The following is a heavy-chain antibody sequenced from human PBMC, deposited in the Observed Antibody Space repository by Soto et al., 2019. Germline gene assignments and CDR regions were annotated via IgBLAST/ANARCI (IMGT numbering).Heavy chain of an antibody. V-gene: IGHV3-15*07. CDR1: GFTFSNAW. J-gene: IGHJ6*02. CDR2: IKSKTDGGTT. Sequence: PGGSLRLSCAASGFTFSNAWMNWVRQAPGKGLEWVGRIKSKTDGGTTDYAAPVKGRFTISRDDSKNTLYLQMNSLKTEDTAVYYCTTGFTFFGVVIMDYYYYGMDVWGQGPRSPSP. D-gene: IGHD3-3*01. CDR3: TTGFTFFGVVIMDYYYYGMDV.